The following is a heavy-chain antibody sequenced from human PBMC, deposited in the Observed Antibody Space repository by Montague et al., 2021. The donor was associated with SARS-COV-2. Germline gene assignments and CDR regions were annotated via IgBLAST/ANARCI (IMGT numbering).Heavy chain of an antibody. CDR3: ARALVSGLFSGGSCYKGYYYSMDV. CDR2: VYNSEKI. Sequence: SETLSLTCTVSGASISYYSWSWIRQPPGKGLEWIGYVYNSEKINYNPSLKSRVTISVDTSKGQLSLKLNSVTAADTAVYFCARALVSGLFSGGSCYKGYYYSMDVWGQGTTVTASS. J-gene: IGHJ6*03. CDR1: GASISYYS. V-gene: IGHV4-59*13. D-gene: IGHD2-15*01.